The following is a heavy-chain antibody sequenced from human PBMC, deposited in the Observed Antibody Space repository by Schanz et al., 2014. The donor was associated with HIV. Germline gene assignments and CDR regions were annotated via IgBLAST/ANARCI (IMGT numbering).Heavy chain of an antibody. Sequence: EVQLLDSGGGLVQPGGSLRVSCAASGFTFSSYAMNWVRQAPGKGLEWVSAISGSGGSTYYADSVKGRFTISRDNSKNTLYLQMNSLRAEDTAVYYCAKERITIFGVVITPYFDYWGQGTLVTVSS. CDR1: GFTFSSYA. CDR2: ISGSGGST. J-gene: IGHJ4*02. CDR3: AKERITIFGVVITPYFDY. V-gene: IGHV3-23*01. D-gene: IGHD3-3*01.